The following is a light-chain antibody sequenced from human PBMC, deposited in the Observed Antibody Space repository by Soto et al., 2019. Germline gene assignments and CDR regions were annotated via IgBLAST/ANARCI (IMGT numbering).Light chain of an antibody. Sequence: QLVLTQSPSASASLGASVKLTCTLSSGHSSYAIAWHQQQPEKGPRYLMKLNSDVSHSKGDGIPDRFSGSSSGAERYLTISSLQSEDEADYYCQTWGTGIQGVFGGGTKLTVL. CDR1: SGHSSYA. J-gene: IGLJ3*02. CDR3: QTWGTGIQGV. CDR2: LNSDVSH. V-gene: IGLV4-69*01.